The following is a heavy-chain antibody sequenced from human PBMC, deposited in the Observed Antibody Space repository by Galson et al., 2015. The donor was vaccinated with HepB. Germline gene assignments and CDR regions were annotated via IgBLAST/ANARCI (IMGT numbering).Heavy chain of an antibody. V-gene: IGHV3-33*01. Sequence: SLRLSCAASGFTFSSYGMHWVRQAPGKGLEWVAVIWYDGSNKYYADSVKGRFTISRDNSKNTLYLQMNSLRAEDTAVYYCARAPIVVVPAAMDYWGQGTLVTVSS. CDR2: IWYDGSNK. J-gene: IGHJ4*02. CDR1: GFTFSSYG. D-gene: IGHD2-2*01. CDR3: ARAPIVVVPAAMDY.